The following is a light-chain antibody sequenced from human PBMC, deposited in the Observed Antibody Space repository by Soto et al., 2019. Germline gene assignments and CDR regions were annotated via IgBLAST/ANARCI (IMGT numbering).Light chain of an antibody. CDR3: SSYTSSNTVL. CDR1: SSDVGAYNY. J-gene: IGLJ2*01. CDR2: DVS. Sequence: QSALTQPASVSGSPGQSITISCTGTSSDVGAYNYVSWYQHYPGRAPKLMIYDVSNRPSGVSDRFSGSKSGSTASPTISGLQAEDESDYYCSSYTSSNTVLFGGGTKVTVL. V-gene: IGLV2-14*03.